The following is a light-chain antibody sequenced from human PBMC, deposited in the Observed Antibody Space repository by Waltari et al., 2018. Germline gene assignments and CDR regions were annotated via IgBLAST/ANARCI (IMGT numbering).Light chain of an antibody. J-gene: IGLJ3*02. CDR1: SLRRVY. CDR3: LSRDSSSTRV. V-gene: IGLV3-19*01. CDR2: GHD. Sequence: SSELTQDPAVSVALGQTVRITCQGDSLRRVYASWYQQRPGQAPFLVLYGHDNRPSGIPDRFSGSTSGNTASLTITRAQAEDAGVYYCLSRDSSSTRVFGGGTTLTV.